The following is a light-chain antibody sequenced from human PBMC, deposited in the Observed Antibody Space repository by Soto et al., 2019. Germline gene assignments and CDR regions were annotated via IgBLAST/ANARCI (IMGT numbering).Light chain of an antibody. J-gene: IGKJ4*01. CDR1: QDISSY. V-gene: IGKV1-9*01. CDR2: AAS. Sequence: DIQLTQSPSFLSASVGDRVTITCRTSQDISSYLDWYQQKPGKAPQLLISAASTLQSGVPSRFSGSGSGTEFNLTISSLQPEDFATYYCQQLKSYPLSFGGGPKVEI. CDR3: QQLKSYPLS.